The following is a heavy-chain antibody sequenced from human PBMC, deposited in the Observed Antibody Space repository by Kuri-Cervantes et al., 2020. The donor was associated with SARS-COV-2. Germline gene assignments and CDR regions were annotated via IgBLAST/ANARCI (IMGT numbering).Heavy chain of an antibody. CDR1: GFTFSSYA. D-gene: IGHD3-3*01. V-gene: IGHV3-64*01. Sequence: GESLKISCAASGFTFSSYAMHWVRQAPGRGLEYVSAISSNGGSTYYANSVKGRFTISRDNSKNTLYLQMGSLGAEDMAVYYCARGDYDFWSGSLLDWGQGTLVTVSS. CDR2: ISSNGGST. J-gene: IGHJ4*02. CDR3: ARGDYDFWSGSLLD.